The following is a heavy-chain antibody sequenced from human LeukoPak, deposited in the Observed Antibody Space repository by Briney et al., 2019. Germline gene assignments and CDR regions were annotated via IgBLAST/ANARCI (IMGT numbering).Heavy chain of an antibody. Sequence: ASVKVSCKASGYTFTSYDINWVRQATGQGLEWMGWMNPNSGNTGDAQKFQGRVTMTRNTSISTAYMELSSLRSEDTAVYYCARIQLDYYYYGMDVWGQGTTVTVSS. CDR3: ARIQLDYYYYGMDV. V-gene: IGHV1-8*01. D-gene: IGHD5-18*01. J-gene: IGHJ6*02. CDR2: MNPNSGNT. CDR1: GYTFTSYD.